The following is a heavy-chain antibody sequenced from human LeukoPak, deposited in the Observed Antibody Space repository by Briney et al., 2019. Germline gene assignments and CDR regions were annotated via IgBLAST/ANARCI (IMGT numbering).Heavy chain of an antibody. Sequence: GGSLRLSCAASGFTFSSYSMNWVRQAPGKGLEWVSYISSSSSTIYYADSVKGRFTISRDNAKNSLYLQMNGLKTEDTAVYYCTTDRGIVATTFLINGMDVWGQGTTVTVSS. D-gene: IGHD5-12*01. CDR2: ISSSSSTI. J-gene: IGHJ6*02. CDR3: TTDRGIVATTFLINGMDV. V-gene: IGHV3-48*01. CDR1: GFTFSSYS.